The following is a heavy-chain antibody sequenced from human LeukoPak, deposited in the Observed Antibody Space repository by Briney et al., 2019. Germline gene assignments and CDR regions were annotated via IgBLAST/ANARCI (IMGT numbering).Heavy chain of an antibody. CDR1: GGSISSYY. J-gene: IGHJ3*02. Sequence: PSETLSLTCTVSGGSISSYYWSWIRQPPGKGLEWIGYIYHSGSTYYNPSLKSRVTISVDRSKNQFSLKLSSVTAADTAVYYCARLKVIIPDAFDIWGQGTMVNVAS. V-gene: IGHV4-59*12. CDR2: IYHSGST. D-gene: IGHD3-10*01. CDR3: ARLKVIIPDAFDI.